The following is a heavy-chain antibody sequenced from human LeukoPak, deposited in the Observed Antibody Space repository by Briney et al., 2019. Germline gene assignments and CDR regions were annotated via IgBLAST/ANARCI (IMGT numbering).Heavy chain of an antibody. V-gene: IGHV3-66*01. CDR2: IWSGGGT. J-gene: IGHJ5*02. CDR1: GFSVWSSY. Sequence: GGSLRLSCAASGFSVWSSYMSWVRQAPGKGLEWVSVIWSGGGTYYADSVKGRFTISRDNSKNTVYLQMNSLRAEDTAVYYCAGDPDPWGQGTLVTVSS. CDR3: AGDPDP.